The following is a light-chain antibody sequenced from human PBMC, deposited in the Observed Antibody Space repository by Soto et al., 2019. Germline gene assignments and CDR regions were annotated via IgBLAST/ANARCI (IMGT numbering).Light chain of an antibody. J-gene: IGKJ1*01. CDR1: QSVSSW. CDR3: QQYDTYWT. Sequence: DIQMTQSPSTLSASVGDRVTIACRASQSVSSWLAWYQQKPGKAPKLLMYKASTLESGVPSRFSGSGFGTEFTLTISSLQPDDFATYYCQQYDTYWTFGHGTKVDIK. CDR2: KAS. V-gene: IGKV1-5*03.